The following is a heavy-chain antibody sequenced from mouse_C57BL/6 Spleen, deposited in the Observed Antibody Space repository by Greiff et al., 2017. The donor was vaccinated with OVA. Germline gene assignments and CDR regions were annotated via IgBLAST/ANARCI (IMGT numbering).Heavy chain of an antibody. CDR1: GFSLTSYG. CDR2: IWSDGST. CDR3: ARHKEGTGYAMDD. Sequence: VKLMESGPGLVAPSQSLSITCTVSGFSLTSYGVHWVRQPPGKGLEWLVVIWSDGSTTYNSALKSRLSISTDNSKSKVFLKMNSLQTDDTAMYYGARHKEGTGYAMDDWGQGTSVTVSS. D-gene: IGHD3-3*01. V-gene: IGHV2-6-1*01. J-gene: IGHJ4*01.